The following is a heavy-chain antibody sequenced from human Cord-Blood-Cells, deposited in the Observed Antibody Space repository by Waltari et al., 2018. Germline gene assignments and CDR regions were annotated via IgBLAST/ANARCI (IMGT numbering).Heavy chain of an antibody. CDR1: GYTFTSYA. D-gene: IGHD4-17*01. Sequence: QVQLVQSGAEVKKPGASVKVSCKASGYTFTSYAMHWVRQAPGQRLEWMGWINAGNGNTKYSQKFRGRVTITRDTSASTAYMELSSLRSEDTAVYYCASTRYGDYTAEYFQHWGQGTLVTVSS. J-gene: IGHJ1*01. V-gene: IGHV1-3*01. CDR3: ASTRYGDYTAEYFQH. CDR2: INAGNGNT.